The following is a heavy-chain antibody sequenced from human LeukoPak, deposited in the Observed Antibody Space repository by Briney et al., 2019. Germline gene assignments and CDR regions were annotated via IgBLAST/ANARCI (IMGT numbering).Heavy chain of an antibody. D-gene: IGHD6-13*01. CDR3: TTPAAGPRAEYSQY. Sequence: PGGSLRLSCAASGFTFSRYSMNWVRQAPGKGLEWVSSISNDAKYIYYADSLKGRFTVSRDNAKNSLYLQMNNLAVEDTAVYYCTTPAAGPRAEYSQYWGQGTLVTVSS. CDR2: ISNDAKYI. V-gene: IGHV3-21*01. J-gene: IGHJ1*01. CDR1: GFTFSRYS.